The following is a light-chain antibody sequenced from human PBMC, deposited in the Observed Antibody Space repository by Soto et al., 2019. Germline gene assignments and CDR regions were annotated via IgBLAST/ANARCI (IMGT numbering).Light chain of an antibody. CDR3: QQTYLAPRT. CDR1: QNISNY. Sequence: DIQMTQSPSSLSASVGDRVTFTCRASQNISNYLNCYQQKPGNPPKILIYAASSFHTGVPSRFSGTGSGTHFTLTISSLHPEDSATYFCQQTYLAPRTFGQGTQLEIK. V-gene: IGKV1-39*01. J-gene: IGKJ2*01. CDR2: AAS.